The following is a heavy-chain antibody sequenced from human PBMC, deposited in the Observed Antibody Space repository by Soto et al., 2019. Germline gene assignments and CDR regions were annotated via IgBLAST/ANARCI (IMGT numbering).Heavy chain of an antibody. D-gene: IGHD3-22*01. V-gene: IGHV4-59*01. Sequence: SETLSRTSAVYGGSFSGYYWSWIRHAPGKGLEWIGYIQSSGNTNYNPSLKGRVTISVDTSKNQFSLNLSSVTAADTAVYYCARTNSRGQWAAWYWGQGTLVTVSS. J-gene: IGHJ4*02. CDR2: IQSSGNT. CDR3: ARTNSRGQWAAWY. CDR1: GGSFSGYY.